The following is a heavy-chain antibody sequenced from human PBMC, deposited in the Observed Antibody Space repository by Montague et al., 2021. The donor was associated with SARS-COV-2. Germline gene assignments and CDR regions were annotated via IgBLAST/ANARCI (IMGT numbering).Heavy chain of an antibody. J-gene: IGHJ3*02. D-gene: IGHD5-18*01. CDR1: GFTFSSYG. V-gene: IGHV3-33*01. CDR2: IWYDGSNK. Sequence: SLRRSCAASGFTFSSYGMHWVRQAPGKGLEWVAVIWYDGSNKYYADSVKGRFTISRDNSKNTLYLQMNSLRAEDTAVYYCASQLVPRWYAFDIWGQGTMVTVSS. CDR3: ASQLVPRWYAFDI.